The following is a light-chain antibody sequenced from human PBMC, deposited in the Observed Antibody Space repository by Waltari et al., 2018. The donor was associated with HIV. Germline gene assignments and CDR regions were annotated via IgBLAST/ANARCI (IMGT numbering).Light chain of an antibody. Sequence: EIVLTHSPDTLSLFPVELATLSCRASQSVNSGFLAWYQQKPGNAPRLLIFGANTRATGIADRFRGSGSGTDFTLIINRLEPEDFAVYHCQQYGTSPQTFGQGTKVEIK. CDR1: QSVNSGF. CDR3: QQYGTSPQT. V-gene: IGKV3-20*01. J-gene: IGKJ1*01. CDR2: GAN.